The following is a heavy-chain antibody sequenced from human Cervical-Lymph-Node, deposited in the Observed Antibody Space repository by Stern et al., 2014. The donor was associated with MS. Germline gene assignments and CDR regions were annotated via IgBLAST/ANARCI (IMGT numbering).Heavy chain of an antibody. V-gene: IGHV4-31*03. Sequence: QVQLQESGPGLVKPSQTVSLTCTVSGASVSSSGYYWSWIRQHPGKGLEWIGYIYYTGSTYYNPSLKSRVTISLDTSKTRFSLRLSSVTAADTAVYFCARGATINDFDFGGQGTLFPVPS. CDR1: GASVSSSGYY. J-gene: IGHJ4*02. CDR2: IYYTGST. CDR3: ARGATINDFDF. D-gene: IGHD5-12*01.